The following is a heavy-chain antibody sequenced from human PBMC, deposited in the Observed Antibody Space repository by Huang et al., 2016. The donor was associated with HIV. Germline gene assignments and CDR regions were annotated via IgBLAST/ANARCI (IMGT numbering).Heavy chain of an antibody. J-gene: IGHJ6*03. CDR3: EGGGNYDENYSYYMDV. Sequence: EVHLVESGGGLLQPGRSLRLSCTASGFMFWDHTMSWFSQAAGKWLELVGFIRSKAYGATTEYAASVKGRFTISRDDAKTIVYLQMNTLKSEDTAVYFCEGGGNYDENYSYYMDVWGKGTAVTVSS. CDR1: GFMFWDHT. D-gene: IGHD1-7*01. V-gene: IGHV3-49*03. CDR2: IRSKAYGATT.